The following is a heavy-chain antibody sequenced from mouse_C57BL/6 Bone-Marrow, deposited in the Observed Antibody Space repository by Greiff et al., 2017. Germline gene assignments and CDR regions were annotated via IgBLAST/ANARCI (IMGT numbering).Heavy chain of an antibody. D-gene: IGHD2-5*01. J-gene: IGHJ2*01. Sequence: VQLQQSVAELVRPGASVKLSCTASGFNIKNTYMHWVKQRPEQSLEWIGRIDPANGNTKYAPKFQGKATITADTTSNTAYLQLSSLTSEDTAIYNSARGDYSNYRNYFDYWGQGTTLTVSS. V-gene: IGHV14-3*01. CDR3: ARGDYSNYRNYFDY. CDR2: IDPANGNT. CDR1: GFNIKNTY.